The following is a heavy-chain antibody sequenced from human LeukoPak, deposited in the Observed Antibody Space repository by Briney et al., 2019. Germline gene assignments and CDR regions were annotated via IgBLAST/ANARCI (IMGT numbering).Heavy chain of an antibody. CDR2: ISSSSSYI. J-gene: IGHJ4*02. CDR3: ARLAGDGYNWVDY. CDR1: GFTFSSYS. V-gene: IGHV3-21*04. D-gene: IGHD5-12*01. Sequence: NPGGSLRLSCAASGFTFSSYSMNWVRQAPGKGLEWVSSISSSSSYIHYADSVKGRFTISRDNAKNSLYLQMNSLKASDTATYYCARLAGDGYNWVDYWGQGTLVTVSS.